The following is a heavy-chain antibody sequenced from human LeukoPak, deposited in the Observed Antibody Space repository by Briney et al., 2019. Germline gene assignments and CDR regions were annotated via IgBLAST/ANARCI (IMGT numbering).Heavy chain of an antibody. Sequence: SETLSLTCTVSGGSISSGDYYWSWIRQPPGKGLEWIGYIYYSGSTYYNPSLKSRVTISVDTSKNQFSLKLSSVTAADTAVYYRARAHSDGYGRYWGQGTLVTVSS. D-gene: IGHD5-24*01. J-gene: IGHJ4*02. V-gene: IGHV4-30-4*01. CDR2: IYYSGST. CDR3: ARAHSDGYGRY. CDR1: GGSISSGDYY.